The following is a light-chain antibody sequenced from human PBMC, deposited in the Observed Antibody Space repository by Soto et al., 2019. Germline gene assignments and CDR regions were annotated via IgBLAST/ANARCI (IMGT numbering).Light chain of an antibody. V-gene: IGKV1-39*01. CDR1: QSISSY. Sequence: DIQMTQSPSSLSASVGDRVTITCRASQSISSYLSWYQQKPGKAPKLLIYAASSLQSGVPSRFSGSGSGTDFTLTVSCLQPEDFATYYCQQSYSTPYTFGQGTELEIK. CDR2: AAS. J-gene: IGKJ2*01. CDR3: QQSYSTPYT.